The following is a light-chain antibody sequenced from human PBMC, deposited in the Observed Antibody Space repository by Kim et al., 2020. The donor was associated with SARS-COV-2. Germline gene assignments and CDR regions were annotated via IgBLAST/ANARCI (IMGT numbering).Light chain of an antibody. CDR1: QRMSYD. CDR3: QQYSDYPLT. J-gene: IGKJ4*01. CDR2: AAS. Sequence: ASVGDRVTITCRASQRMSYDLAWFQQQPGKGPKSLIYAASRLQSGVQSRFSGSGSGTEFTLTISTLQPEDFGTYYCQQYSDYPLTFGGGTKVDIK. V-gene: IGKV1-16*01.